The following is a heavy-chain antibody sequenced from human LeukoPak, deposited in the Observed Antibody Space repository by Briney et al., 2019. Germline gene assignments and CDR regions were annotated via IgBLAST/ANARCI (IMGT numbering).Heavy chain of an antibody. CDR1: GGSIRSSYYY. CDR3: ARHYGP. CDR2: IYDSGST. V-gene: IGHV4-39*01. D-gene: IGHD3-10*01. Sequence: PSETLSLTCTVSGGSIRSSYYYWGWIRQPPGEGLEWIGSIYDSGSTYNNPSLKSRVTISVDTSKNQFSLKLNSVTAADPAVYYCARHYGPWGQGTLVTVSS. J-gene: IGHJ5*02.